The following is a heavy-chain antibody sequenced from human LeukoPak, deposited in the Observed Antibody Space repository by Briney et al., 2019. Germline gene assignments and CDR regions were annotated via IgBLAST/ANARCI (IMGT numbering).Heavy chain of an antibody. CDR2: ISYDGSNK. Sequence: GGSLRLSCAASGFTFSSYAMHWVRQAPGKGLEWVAVISYDGSNKYYADSVKGRFTISRDNSKNTLYLQMNSLRAEDTAVYYCAKGLKDSSGWYYAPSYGMDVWGQGTTVTVSS. V-gene: IGHV3-30-3*01. CDR1: GFTFSSYA. J-gene: IGHJ6*02. CDR3: AKGLKDSSGWYYAPSYGMDV. D-gene: IGHD6-19*01.